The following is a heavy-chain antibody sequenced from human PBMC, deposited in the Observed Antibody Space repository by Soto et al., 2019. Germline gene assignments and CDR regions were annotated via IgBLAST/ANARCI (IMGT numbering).Heavy chain of an antibody. CDR2: IHHSGTT. Sequence: PXETLSLTCAVSGYSISGGYYWGWIRQSPGKGLEWIANIHHSGTTYYNPSLKSRVTISLDPSKNQVSLKMTSVTAADTAVYYCARDRGNYVATVYFDYWGQGTLVTVSS. J-gene: IGHJ4*02. CDR3: ARDRGNYVATVYFDY. V-gene: IGHV4-38-2*02. CDR1: GYSISGGYY. D-gene: IGHD1-7*01.